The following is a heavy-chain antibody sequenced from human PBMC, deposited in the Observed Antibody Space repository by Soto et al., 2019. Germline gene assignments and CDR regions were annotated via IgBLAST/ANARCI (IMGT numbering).Heavy chain of an antibody. D-gene: IGHD3-16*01. J-gene: IGHJ4*02. CDR2: VHGGGST. V-gene: IGHV3-53*01. CDR3: AGRLTTAASLDY. Sequence: GSLRLSCAASGFTFSSYSMTWVRQAAGKGLELVSFVHGGGSTSYADSVKGRFTISRDNSKNTLYLQMDSLRAEDTAIYYCAGRLTTAASLDYWGRGTLVTVSS. CDR1: GFTFSSYS.